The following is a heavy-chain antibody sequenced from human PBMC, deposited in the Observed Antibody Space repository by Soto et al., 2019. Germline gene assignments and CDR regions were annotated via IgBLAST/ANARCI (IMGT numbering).Heavy chain of an antibody. CDR3: ARGGHSRGWGFDY. Sequence: GESLRLSCPAYGFTFSNYALSWVRQAPGKGLEWVSTIGGSVENTFYADSVKGRFTISRDNSKSTLYLQMNNLRAEDTAVYYCARGGHSRGWGFDYWGQGSLVTVSS. D-gene: IGHD6-19*01. J-gene: IGHJ4*02. CDR1: GFTFSNYA. CDR2: IGGSVENT. V-gene: IGHV3-23*01.